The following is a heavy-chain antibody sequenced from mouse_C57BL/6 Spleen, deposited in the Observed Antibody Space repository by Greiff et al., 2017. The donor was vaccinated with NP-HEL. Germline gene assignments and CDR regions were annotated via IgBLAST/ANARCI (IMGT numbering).Heavy chain of an antibody. CDR2: IYPGSGST. V-gene: IGHV1-55*01. D-gene: IGHD4-1*01. Sequence: QVQLQQPGAELVKPGASVKMSCKASGYTFTSYWITWVKQRPGQGLEWIGDIYPGSGSTNYNEKFKSKATLTVATSSRTAYMQLSSQTTEDSAVYYCARLGRSEYYFDYWGQGTTLTVSS. J-gene: IGHJ2*01. CDR3: ARLGRSEYYFDY. CDR1: GYTFTSYW.